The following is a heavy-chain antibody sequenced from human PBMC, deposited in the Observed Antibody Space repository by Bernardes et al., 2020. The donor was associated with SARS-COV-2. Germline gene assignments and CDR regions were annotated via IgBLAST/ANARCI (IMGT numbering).Heavy chain of an antibody. D-gene: IGHD3-3*01. CDR3: ARDYYDFWSGFFDP. CDR2: IYYSGST. V-gene: IGHV4-39*07. Sequence: SEPLYLTCTVSGGSISSSSYYWGWIRQPPGKGLEWIGSIYYSGSTYYNPSLKSRVTISVDTSKNQFSLKLSSVTAADTAVYYCARDYYDFWSGFFDPWGQGTLVTVSS. J-gene: IGHJ5*02. CDR1: GGSISSSSYY.